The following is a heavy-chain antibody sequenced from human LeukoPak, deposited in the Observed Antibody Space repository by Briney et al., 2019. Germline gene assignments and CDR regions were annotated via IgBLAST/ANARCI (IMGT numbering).Heavy chain of an antibody. CDR2: ISYDGSNK. CDR1: GFTLSSYG. D-gene: IGHD6-13*01. V-gene: IGHV3-30*18. J-gene: IGHJ6*02. Sequence: GGSLRLSCAASGFTLSSYGMHWVRQAPGKGLEWVAVISYDGSNKYYADSVKGRSTISRDNSKNTLYLQMNSLRAEDTAVYYCAKSLQYSSSWYGYYYGMDVWGQGTTVTVSS. CDR3: AKSLQYSSSWYGYYYGMDV.